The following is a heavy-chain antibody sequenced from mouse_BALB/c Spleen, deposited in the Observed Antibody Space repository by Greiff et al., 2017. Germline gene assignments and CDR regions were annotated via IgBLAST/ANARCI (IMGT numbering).Heavy chain of an antibody. Sequence: QVQLQQPGAELVRPGASVKLSCKASGYTFTSYWMNWVKQRPEQGLEWIGRIDPYDSETHYNQKFKDKGILTVDKSSSTAYMQLSSLTSEDSAVYYYAKTGDYDLGEMCYWGEETPDTVSS. CDR1: GYTFTSYW. CDR3: AKTGDYDLGEMCY. V-gene: IGHV1-74*01. D-gene: IGHD2-4*01. J-gene: IGHJ4*01. CDR2: IDPYDSET.